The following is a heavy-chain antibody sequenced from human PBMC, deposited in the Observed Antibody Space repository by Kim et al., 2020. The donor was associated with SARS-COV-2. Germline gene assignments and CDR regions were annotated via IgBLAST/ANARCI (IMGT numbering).Heavy chain of an antibody. D-gene: IGHD3-10*01. Sequence: KFQGRVTMTRDTSTSTVYMELSSLRSEDTAVYYCARTYYGSGSYYVWFDPWGQGTLVTVSS. V-gene: IGHV1-46*01. CDR3: ARTYYGSGSYYVWFDP. J-gene: IGHJ5*02.